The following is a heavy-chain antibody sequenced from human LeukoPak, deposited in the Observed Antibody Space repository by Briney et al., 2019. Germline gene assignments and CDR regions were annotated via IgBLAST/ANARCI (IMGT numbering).Heavy chain of an antibody. CDR2: MYPSGST. D-gene: IGHD3-22*01. V-gene: IGHV4-4*07. CDR3: ARHRSRDTMIVRDYFDY. CDR1: GGSISGYY. J-gene: IGHJ4*02. Sequence: SETLSLTCTVSGGSISGYYWNWIRQPAGKGLEWIGRMYPSGSTNYNPSLKSRVTMSVDTSKNQFSLKLSSVTAADAAVYYCARHRSRDTMIVRDYFDYWGQGTLVTVSS.